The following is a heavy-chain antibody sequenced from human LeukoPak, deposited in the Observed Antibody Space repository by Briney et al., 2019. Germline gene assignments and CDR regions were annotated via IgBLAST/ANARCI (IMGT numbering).Heavy chain of an antibody. V-gene: IGHV3-66*01. CDR3: ARAVTAMGEYWFDP. CDR2: IYSGGST. J-gene: IGHJ5*02. Sequence: PGGSLRLSCAASGFTVSSNYMSWVRQAPGKELEWVSVIYSGGSTYYADSVKGRFTISRDNSKNTLYLQMNSLRAEDTAVYYCARAVTAMGEYWFDPWGQGTLVTVSS. D-gene: IGHD5-18*01. CDR1: GFTVSSNY.